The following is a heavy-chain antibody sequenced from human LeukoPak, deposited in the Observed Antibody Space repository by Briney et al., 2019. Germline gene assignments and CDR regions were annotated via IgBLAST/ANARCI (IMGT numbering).Heavy chain of an antibody. J-gene: IGHJ4*02. V-gene: IGHV4-59*01. CDR2: IYYSGST. Sequence: NASETLSLTCTVSGGSISSYYWSWIRQPPGKGLEWIGYIYYSGSTNYNPSLKSRVTISVDTSKNQFSVKLSSVTAADTAVYYCARGYYDFWSGSEYYFDYWGQGTLVTVSS. D-gene: IGHD3-3*01. CDR1: GGSISSYY. CDR3: ARGYYDFWSGSEYYFDY.